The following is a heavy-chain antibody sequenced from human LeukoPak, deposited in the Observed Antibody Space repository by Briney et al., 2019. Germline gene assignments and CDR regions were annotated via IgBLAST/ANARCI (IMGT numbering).Heavy chain of an antibody. J-gene: IGHJ4*02. D-gene: IGHD3-22*01. V-gene: IGHV4-30-2*01. CDR3: AREGAGYYDSSGYDY. Sequence: SETLSLTCTVSGGSISSGGYYWSWIRQPPGKGLEWIGYIYHSGSTYYNPSLKSRVTISVDRSKNQFSLKLSSVTAADTAVYYCAREGAGYYDSSGYDYWGQGTLVTVSS. CDR1: GGSISSGGYY. CDR2: IYHSGST.